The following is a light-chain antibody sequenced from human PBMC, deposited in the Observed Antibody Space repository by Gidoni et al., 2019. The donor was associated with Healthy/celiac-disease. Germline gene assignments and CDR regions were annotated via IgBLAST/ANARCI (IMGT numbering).Light chain of an antibody. CDR3: QQSYSTPQT. CDR2: DAS. V-gene: IGKV1-39*01. Sequence: DIQKTQSPSSLSASVGDRVTITCRASQSSSSYLNWYQQKPGKAPKLLIYDASSLQSGVTSRFSGSGSGTDFTLIISSLQPADFATDYCQQSYSTPQTFGQGTKVEIK. J-gene: IGKJ1*01. CDR1: QSSSSY.